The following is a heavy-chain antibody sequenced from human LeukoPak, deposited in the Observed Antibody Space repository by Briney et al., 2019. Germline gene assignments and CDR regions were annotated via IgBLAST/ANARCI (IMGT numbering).Heavy chain of an antibody. Sequence: ASVKVSCKASGYTFTSNYIHWVRQAPGQGLEWMGMIYPRDGSTSYAQKFQGRVTMTRDTSTSTVYMELSSLRSEDTAVYYCARSRSGYDPFDYWGQGTLVTVSS. CDR3: ARSRSGYDPFDY. J-gene: IGHJ4*02. V-gene: IGHV1-46*01. CDR1: GYTFTSNY. D-gene: IGHD5-12*01. CDR2: IYPRDGST.